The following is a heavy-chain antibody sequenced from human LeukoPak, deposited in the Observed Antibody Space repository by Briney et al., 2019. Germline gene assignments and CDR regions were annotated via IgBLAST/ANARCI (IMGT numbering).Heavy chain of an antibody. J-gene: IGHJ4*02. CDR2: IFGNGAGT. D-gene: IGHD3-22*01. V-gene: IGHV3-23*01. CDR3: AKRGVVIRVILVGFHKEAYYFDS. Sequence: GGSLRLSCTASGFIFSTYAMNWVRQAPGKGLEWVSVIFGNGAGTNYADSVKGRFTISRDNSKNTLYLQMNSLRAEDTAVYFCAKRGVVIRVILVGFHKEAYYFDSWGQGALVTVSS. CDR1: GFIFSTYA.